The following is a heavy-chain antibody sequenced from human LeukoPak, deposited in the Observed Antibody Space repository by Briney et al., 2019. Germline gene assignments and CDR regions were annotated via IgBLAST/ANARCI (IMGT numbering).Heavy chain of an antibody. CDR3: AKDVSAASYYYYYGMDV. CDR2: ISWNSGSI. V-gene: IGHV3-9*01. Sequence: GGSLRLSCAASGFTFDDYAMHWVRQAPGKGPEWVSGISWNSGSIGYADPVKGRFTISRDNAKNSLYLQMNSLRAEDTALYYCAKDVSAASYYYYYGMDVWGQGTTVTVSS. D-gene: IGHD2-2*01. CDR1: GFTFDDYA. J-gene: IGHJ6*02.